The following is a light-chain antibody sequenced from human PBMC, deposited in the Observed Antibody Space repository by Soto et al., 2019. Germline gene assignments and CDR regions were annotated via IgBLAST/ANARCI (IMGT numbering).Light chain of an antibody. J-gene: IGKJ4*01. CDR3: QQYGSSSLT. CDR2: GAS. V-gene: IGKV3-20*01. CDR1: QSVSSSY. Sequence: EIVLTQSPGTLPLSPGERATLSCRASQSVSSSYLAWYQQKPGQAPRLLIYGASSRATVIPDRFSGSGSGTDFTLTISRLEPEDFAVYSCQQYGSSSLTFGGGTKVEIK.